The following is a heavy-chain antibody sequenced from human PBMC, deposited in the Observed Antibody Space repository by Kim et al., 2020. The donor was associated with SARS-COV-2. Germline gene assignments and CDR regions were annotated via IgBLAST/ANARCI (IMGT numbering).Heavy chain of an antibody. J-gene: IGHJ4*02. V-gene: IGHV3-30*18. CDR2: ISNDGSSK. CDR1: GFTFSSYG. Sequence: GGSLRLSCAASGFTFSSYGMHWVRQTPGRGLEWVAIISNDGSSKYYADPVKGRFSISRDNSGNVLYLQMNSLTPEDTAMYYCAKDLTVRRVALPGLDYWGQGTQVTVSS. CDR3: AKDLTVRRVALPGLDY. D-gene: IGHD2-15*01.